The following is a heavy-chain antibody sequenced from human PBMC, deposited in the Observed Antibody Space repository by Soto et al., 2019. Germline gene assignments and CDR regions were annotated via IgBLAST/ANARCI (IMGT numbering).Heavy chain of an antibody. CDR2: IYYGGST. D-gene: IGHD3-22*01. CDR1: GGSISSSSYY. Sequence: PSETLSLTCTVSGGSISSSSYYWGWIRQPPGKGLEWIGSIYYGGSTYYNPSLKSRVTISVDTSKNQFSLKLSSVTAADTAVYYCAAYYYDTTGYFQHWGQGTLVTVSS. J-gene: IGHJ1*01. V-gene: IGHV4-39*01. CDR3: AAYYYDTTGYFQH.